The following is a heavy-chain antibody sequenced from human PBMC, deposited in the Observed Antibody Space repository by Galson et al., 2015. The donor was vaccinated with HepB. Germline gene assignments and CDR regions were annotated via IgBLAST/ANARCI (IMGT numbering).Heavy chain of an antibody. CDR1: GYSFTSYW. CDR3: ARPTFRNTGEWDLDY. V-gene: IGHV5-51*01. D-gene: IGHD3-16*01. CDR2: IYPGDSDT. Sequence: QSGAEVKKPGESLKISCTGSGYSFTSYWIGWVRQMPGKGLEWMGIIYPGDSDTRYSPSFQGQVTISADKSISTAYLQWSSLKASDTAMYYCARPTFRNTGEWDLDYWGQGTLVTVSS. J-gene: IGHJ4*02.